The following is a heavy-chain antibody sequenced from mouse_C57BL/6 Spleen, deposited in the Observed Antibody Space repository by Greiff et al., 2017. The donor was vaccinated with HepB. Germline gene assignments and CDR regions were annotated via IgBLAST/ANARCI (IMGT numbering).Heavy chain of an antibody. CDR3: AGLSEDWYFDV. Sequence: VQLQESGAELMKPGASVKLSCKATGYTFTGYWIEWVKQRPGHGLEWIGEIVPGSGSTNYNAKFKGKATFTADTSSNTAYMQLSSLTTEYTAIYYCAGLSEDWYFDVWGTGTTVTVSS. CDR2: IVPGSGST. J-gene: IGHJ1*03. CDR1: GYTFTGYW. V-gene: IGHV1-9*01.